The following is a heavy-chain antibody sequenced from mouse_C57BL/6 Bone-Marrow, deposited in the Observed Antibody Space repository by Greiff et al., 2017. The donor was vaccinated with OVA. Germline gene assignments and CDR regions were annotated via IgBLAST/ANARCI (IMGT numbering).Heavy chain of an antibody. CDR2: IHPNSGST. Sequence: VQLQQPGAELVKPGASVKLSCKASGYTFTSYWMHWVKQRPGQGLEWIGMIHPNSGSTNYNEKFKSKATLTVDKSSSTAYMQLSSLTSEDSAVYYCARTHYYGSPPFDYWGQGTTLTVSS. D-gene: IGHD1-1*01. CDR1: GYTFTSYW. CDR3: ARTHYYGSPPFDY. J-gene: IGHJ2*01. V-gene: IGHV1-64*01.